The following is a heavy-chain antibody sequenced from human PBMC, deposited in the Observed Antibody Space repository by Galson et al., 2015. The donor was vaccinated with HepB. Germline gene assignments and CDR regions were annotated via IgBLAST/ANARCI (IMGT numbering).Heavy chain of an antibody. D-gene: IGHD3-3*01. CDR2: INTNTGNP. V-gene: IGHV7-4-1*02. J-gene: IGHJ4*02. CDR1: GYTFTSYA. Sequence: SVKVSCKASGYTFTSYAMNWVRQAPGQGLEWMGWINTNTGNPTYAQGFTGRFVFSLDTSVSTAYLQISSLKAEDTAVYYCARGPITIFRVVTNPFDYWGQGTLVTVSS. CDR3: ARGPITIFRVVTNPFDY.